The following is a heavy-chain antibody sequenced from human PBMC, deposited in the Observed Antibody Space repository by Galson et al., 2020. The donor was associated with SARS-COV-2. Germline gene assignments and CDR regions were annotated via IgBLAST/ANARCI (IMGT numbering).Heavy chain of an antibody. D-gene: IGHD1-1*01. J-gene: IGHJ1*01. CDR2: IRYDGSNK. Sequence: GGSLRLSCAASGFTFSSYGMHWVRQAPGKGLEWVAFIRYDGSNKYYADSVKGRFTISRDNSKNTLYLQMNSLRAEDTAVYYCAKDRKVGYVAEYFQHWGQGTLVTVSS. V-gene: IGHV3-30*02. CDR3: AKDRKVGYVAEYFQH. CDR1: GFTFSSYG.